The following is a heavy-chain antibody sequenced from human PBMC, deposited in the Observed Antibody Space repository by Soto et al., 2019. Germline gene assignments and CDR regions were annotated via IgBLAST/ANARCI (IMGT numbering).Heavy chain of an antibody. D-gene: IGHD4-17*01. Sequence: QVQLVQSGAEVKKPGASVKVSCKASGYTFTSYDINWVRQATGQGLEWMGWMNPNSGNTGYAQKFHGRVTMTRNTSISTAYMELSSLRSEDTAVYYCARGRHDYGDYVVDYWGQGTLVTVSS. CDR3: ARGRHDYGDYVVDY. CDR2: MNPNSGNT. J-gene: IGHJ4*02. V-gene: IGHV1-8*01. CDR1: GYTFTSYD.